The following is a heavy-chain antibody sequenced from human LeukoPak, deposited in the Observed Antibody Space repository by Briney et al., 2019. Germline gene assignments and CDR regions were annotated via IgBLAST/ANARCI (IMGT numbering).Heavy chain of an antibody. CDR3: ANSRFGELNY. Sequence: HTGGSLRLSCAASGFTFSSYLMSWVRQALGKGLEWVANIKQDGSEKYYVDSVKGRFTISRDNAKNSLYLQMYSLRAEDTAVYYCANSRFGELNYWGQGTLVTVSS. CDR2: IKQDGSEK. CDR1: GFTFSSYL. J-gene: IGHJ4*02. V-gene: IGHV3-7*05. D-gene: IGHD3-10*01.